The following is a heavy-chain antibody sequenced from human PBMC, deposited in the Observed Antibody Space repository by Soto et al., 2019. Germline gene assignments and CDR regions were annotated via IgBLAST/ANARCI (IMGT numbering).Heavy chain of an antibody. CDR2: IVPMLGTP. J-gene: IGHJ6*02. CDR3: ARNGTYSFSLSQCSGMDV. Sequence: QVQLVQSGAEVKEPGSSVRVSCKASGGTFDNFIMNWVRQTPGQGLEWMGGIVPMLGTPTYAEKFNGRVTMSATGSTSTMYMEVTSLRSEHTAIYYCARNGTYSFSLSQCSGMDVWGQGTTVTVSS. D-gene: IGHD1-26*01. V-gene: IGHV1-69*01. CDR1: GGTFDNFI.